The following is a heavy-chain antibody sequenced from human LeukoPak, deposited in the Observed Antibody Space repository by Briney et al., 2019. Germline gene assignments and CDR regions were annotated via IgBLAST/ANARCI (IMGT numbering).Heavy chain of an antibody. Sequence: SETLSVTCIVSGGSISSSSYYWGWIRQPPGKGLEWIGSIYYSGTTYYNPSLKSRVTIAVDTSKNQFSLKLSSVTAADTAVYYCARRWGSSGTNDYWGQGTLVTVSS. CDR1: GGSISSSSYY. CDR3: ARRWGSSGTNDY. D-gene: IGHD6-19*01. J-gene: IGHJ4*02. V-gene: IGHV4-39*07. CDR2: IYYSGTT.